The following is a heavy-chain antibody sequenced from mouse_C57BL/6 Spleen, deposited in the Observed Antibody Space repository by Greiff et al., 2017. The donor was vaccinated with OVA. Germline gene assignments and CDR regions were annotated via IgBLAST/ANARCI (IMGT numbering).Heavy chain of an antibody. Sequence: EVKLQESGPGLVKPSQSLSLTCSVTGYSITSGYYWNWIRQFPGNKLEWMGYISYDGSNHYNPSLKNRISITLDTSKNQFFLKLNSVTTEDTATYYCASRTGTGAMDYWGQGTSVTVSS. CDR2: ISYDGSN. J-gene: IGHJ4*01. CDR1: GYSITSGYY. V-gene: IGHV3-6*01. D-gene: IGHD4-1*01. CDR3: ASRTGTGAMDY.